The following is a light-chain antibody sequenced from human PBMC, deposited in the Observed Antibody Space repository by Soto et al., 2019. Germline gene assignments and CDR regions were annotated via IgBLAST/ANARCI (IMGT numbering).Light chain of an antibody. CDR2: DAS. J-gene: IGKJ5*01. V-gene: IGKV3-15*01. CDR1: QSVRSN. Sequence: EVVIKLSPSTLSVSLGERATLSCRASQSVRSNLAWYQQKPGQAPRLLIYDASTRAPGIPARFSGSGSGTELTLTISSLQSDDFAVYHCQQYNSWPPTFGHGRRLEIK. CDR3: QQYNSWPPT.